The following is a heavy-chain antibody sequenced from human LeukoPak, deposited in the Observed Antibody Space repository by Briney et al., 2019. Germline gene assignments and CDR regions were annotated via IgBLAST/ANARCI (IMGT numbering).Heavy chain of an antibody. V-gene: IGHV3-20*04. D-gene: IGHD6-13*01. Sequence: GGSLRLSCAASGFTFDDYGMSWVRQAPGKGLEWVSGINWNGGSTGYADSVKGRFTISRDNAKNSLYLQMNSLRAEDTALYYCARVSIAAVGNKGGRFDYWGQGTLVTVSS. J-gene: IGHJ4*02. CDR1: GFTFDDYG. CDR3: ARVSIAAVGNKGGRFDY. CDR2: INWNGGST.